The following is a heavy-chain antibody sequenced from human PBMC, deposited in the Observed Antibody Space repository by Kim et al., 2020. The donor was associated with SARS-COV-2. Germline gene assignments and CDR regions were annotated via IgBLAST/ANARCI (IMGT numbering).Heavy chain of an antibody. V-gene: IGHV3-23*01. CDR3: AKPKLTYYDILTGFYFDY. CDR2: ISGSGGST. CDR1: GFTFSSYA. Sequence: GGSLRLSCAASGFTFSSYAMSWVRQAPGKGLEWVSAISGSGGSTYYADSVKGRFTISRDNSKNTLYLQMNSLRAEDTAVYYCAKPKLTYYDILTGFYFDYWGQGTLVTVSS. D-gene: IGHD3-9*01. J-gene: IGHJ4*02.